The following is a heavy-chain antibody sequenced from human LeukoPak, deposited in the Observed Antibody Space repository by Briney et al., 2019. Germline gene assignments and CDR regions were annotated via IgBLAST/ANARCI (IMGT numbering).Heavy chain of an antibody. CDR1: GYTFTGYY. J-gene: IGHJ5*02. Sequence: ASVKVSCKASGYTFTGYYIHWVRQAPGQGLEWMGWINPNSGGTRYAQKFQGRVTMTRDTSITTAYMELRRLRSDDTAVYYCARNEYSSSSDWFDPWGQGTLVTVSS. CDR3: ARNEYSSSSDWFDP. V-gene: IGHV1-2*02. CDR2: INPNSGGT. D-gene: IGHD6-6*01.